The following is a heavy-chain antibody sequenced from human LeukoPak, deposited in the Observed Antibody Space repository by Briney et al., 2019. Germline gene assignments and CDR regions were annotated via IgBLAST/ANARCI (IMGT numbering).Heavy chain of an antibody. J-gene: IGHJ4*02. Sequence: SVKVSCKASGGTFSSYVISWVRRAPGQGLEWMGGIIPIFGTANYAQKFQGRVTITADESTSTAYMELSSLRSEDTAVYYCARVGDYGDYFDYWGQGTLVTVSS. CDR3: ARVGDYGDYFDY. CDR1: GGTFSSYV. D-gene: IGHD4-17*01. CDR2: IIPIFGTA. V-gene: IGHV1-69*01.